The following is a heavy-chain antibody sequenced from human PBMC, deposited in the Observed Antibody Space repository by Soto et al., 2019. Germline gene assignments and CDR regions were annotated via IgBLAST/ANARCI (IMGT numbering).Heavy chain of an antibody. CDR2: IIPIFGTA. D-gene: IGHD6-19*01. V-gene: IGHV1-69*13. Sequence: SVKVSCKASGGTFSSYAISWVRQAPGQGLEWMGGIIPIFGTANYAQKFQGRVTITADESTSTAYMELSSLRSEDTAVYYCARLGFTVAVAGPTLDNWFDPWGQGTLVTVSS. J-gene: IGHJ5*02. CDR3: ARLGFTVAVAGPTLDNWFDP. CDR1: GGTFSSYA.